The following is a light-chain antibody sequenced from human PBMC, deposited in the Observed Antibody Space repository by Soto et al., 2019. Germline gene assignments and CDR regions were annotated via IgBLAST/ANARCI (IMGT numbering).Light chain of an antibody. CDR1: IIVSNS. V-gene: IGLV3-21*02. J-gene: IGLJ2*01. CDR2: DDI. CDR3: QVWDSSNAHPI. Sequence: SYELTQPPSMSVAPGQTASVTCGGDIIVSNSVHWYQQKPGQAPVLVVYDDIERPSGIPERFSGSNSGNTATLSITRVEAGDEADYYCQVWDSSNAHPIFGGGTQLTVL.